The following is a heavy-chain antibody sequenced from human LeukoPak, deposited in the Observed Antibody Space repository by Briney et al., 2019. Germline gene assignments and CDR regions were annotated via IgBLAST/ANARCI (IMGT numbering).Heavy chain of an antibody. CDR2: MNPNSGNT. D-gene: IGHD3-10*01. V-gene: IGHV1-8*01. CDR1: GYTFTNYD. J-gene: IGHJ5*02. Sequence: ASVKVSCKSSGYTFTNYDINWVRQATGQGLEWMGWMNPNSGNTGYAQKFQGRVTMTRNTSISTAYMELSSLRSEDTAVYYCARGRVLLWFGEIWFDPWGQGTLVTVSS. CDR3: ARGRVLLWFGEIWFDP.